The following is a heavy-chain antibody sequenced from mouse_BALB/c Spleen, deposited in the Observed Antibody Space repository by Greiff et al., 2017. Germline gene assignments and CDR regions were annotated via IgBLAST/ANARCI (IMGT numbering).Heavy chain of an antibody. CDR2: IRLRSNNYAT. CDR3: TRDYWFAY. D-gene: IGHD2-13*01. Sequence: EVQRVESGGGLVQPGGSMKLSCVASGFTFSNYWMNWVRQSPEKGLEWVAEIRLRSNNYATYYAESVKGRFTISRDDSKSSVYLQMNDLGAEDTGIYFCTRDYWFAYWGQGTLVTVSA. J-gene: IGHJ3*01. V-gene: IGHV6-6*02. CDR1: GFTFSNYW.